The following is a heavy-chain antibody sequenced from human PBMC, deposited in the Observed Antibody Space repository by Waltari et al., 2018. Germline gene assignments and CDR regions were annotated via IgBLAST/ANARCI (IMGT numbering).Heavy chain of an antibody. CDR1: GFSFSTYS. Sequence: EGQLVGSGGGLVQPGGSLRLSCAASGFSFSTYSMNWVRQAPGKGLEWVSYISSRSGNRFYADSVKGRFTISRDNAKNSLYLQMNSLRAEDTAVYYCAREIDSSGLEVYWGQGTLVTVSS. D-gene: IGHD3-22*01. CDR2: ISSRSGNR. J-gene: IGHJ4*02. V-gene: IGHV3-48*04. CDR3: AREIDSSGLEVY.